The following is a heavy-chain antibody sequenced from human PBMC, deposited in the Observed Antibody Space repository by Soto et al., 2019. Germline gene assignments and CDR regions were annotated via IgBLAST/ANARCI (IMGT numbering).Heavy chain of an antibody. J-gene: IGHJ4*02. V-gene: IGHV3-23*01. D-gene: IGHD2-15*01. Sequence: GGSLRLSCVTSGLTFSNYWLSWVRQAPGKGLEWVAFIDLSGTTKDYRESVKGRFTISKDKSMKTVYLQMNSLRVEDAAVYYCTKDRVPDGIYSFDYWGQGALVTVSS. CDR2: IDLSGTTK. CDR1: GLTFSNYW. CDR3: TKDRVPDGIYSFDY.